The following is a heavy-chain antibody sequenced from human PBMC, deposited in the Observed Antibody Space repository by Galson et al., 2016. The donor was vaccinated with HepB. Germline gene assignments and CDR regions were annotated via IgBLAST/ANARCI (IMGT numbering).Heavy chain of an antibody. V-gene: IGHV5-51*01. CDR1: GFSFTSFY. J-gene: IGHJ4*02. CDR2: IYPGDFET. Sequence: QSGAEVKKPGESLKISCKGSGFSFTSFYIGWVRQMPGKGPEWMGMIYPGDFETRYSPSFQGQVTMSADRSITTAYLQWSNLKASGTAVYYCTRRRRYCSGGSCVLDSWGQGSLVIVSP. D-gene: IGHD2-15*01. CDR3: TRRRRYCSGGSCVLDS.